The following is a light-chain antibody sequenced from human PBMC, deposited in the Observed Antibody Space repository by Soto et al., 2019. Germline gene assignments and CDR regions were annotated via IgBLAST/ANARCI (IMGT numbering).Light chain of an antibody. J-gene: IGKJ4*01. CDR2: AAS. V-gene: IGKV1-17*01. CDR1: QAISND. Sequence: DIQMTQSPSSLSASVGDRVTISCRLSQAISNDVAWYQHKSGQAPTRLIYAASSLQSGVPSRLTGSGSGTEFTLAISSLQPEDFATYSCLQHNTYPLTCGGGTGVEIK. CDR3: LQHNTYPLT.